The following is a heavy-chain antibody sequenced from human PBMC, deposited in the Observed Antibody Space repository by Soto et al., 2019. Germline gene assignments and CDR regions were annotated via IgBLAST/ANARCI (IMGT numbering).Heavy chain of an antibody. J-gene: IGHJ5*02. CDR2: IFHSGST. CDR1: GGSITSGGFY. CDR3: VRGGIAGNWFDP. Sequence: QVQLQESGPGLVKPSETLSLTCTVSGGSITSGGFYWSWIRQHPGKGLEWIAYIFHSGSTYYNPYLKSRVTISVDTSKNQFSRNLTFVTAADTAVYYCVRGGIAGNWFDPWGQGTLVTVSS. V-gene: IGHV4-31*03. D-gene: IGHD6-13*01.